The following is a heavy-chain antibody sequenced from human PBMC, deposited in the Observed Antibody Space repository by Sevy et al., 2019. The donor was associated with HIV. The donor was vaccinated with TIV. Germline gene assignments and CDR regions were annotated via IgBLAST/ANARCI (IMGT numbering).Heavy chain of an antibody. CDR1: GFSFKNVW. V-gene: IGHV3-15*01. J-gene: IGHJ3*02. D-gene: IGHD1-26*01. CDR3: ATVLGAGAAGAFEI. CDR2: AKRKSDGGSI. Sequence: GGSLRLSCAGSGFSFKNVWMTWVRQTPGKGLEWVGHAKRKSDGGSIDYVSPVNGRFTISRDDSKGMLYLQMSSLKTEDTGVYYCATVLGAGAAGAFEIWGQGTMVTVSS.